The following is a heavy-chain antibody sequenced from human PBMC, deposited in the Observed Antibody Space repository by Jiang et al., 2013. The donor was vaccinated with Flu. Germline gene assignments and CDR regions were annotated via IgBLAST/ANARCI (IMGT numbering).Heavy chain of an antibody. V-gene: IGHV4-59*13. D-gene: IGHD3-22*01. CDR2: IYYSGST. J-gene: IGHJ4*02. CDR1: GGSISSYY. CDR3: ARYLWFDSSGFDLHYFDY. Sequence: LLKPSETLSLTCTVSGGSISSYYWSWIRQPPGKGLEWIGYIYYSGSTNYNSSLKSRVTISVDTSKNQFSLKLSSVTAADTAVYYCARYLWFDSSGFDLHYFDYWGQGTLVTVSS.